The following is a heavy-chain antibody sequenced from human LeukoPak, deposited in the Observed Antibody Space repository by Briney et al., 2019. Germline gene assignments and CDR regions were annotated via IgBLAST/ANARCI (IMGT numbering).Heavy chain of an antibody. CDR3: ARGPLDY. CDR1: GFTFSDHY. Sequence: PGGSLRLSCAAPGFTFSDHYMDWVRQAPGKGLEWVGRTRNKANSYTTEYAASVKGRFTISRDDSKNSLYLQMNSLKTEDTAVYYCARGPLDYWGQGTLVTVSS. V-gene: IGHV3-72*01. CDR2: TRNKANSYTT. J-gene: IGHJ4*02.